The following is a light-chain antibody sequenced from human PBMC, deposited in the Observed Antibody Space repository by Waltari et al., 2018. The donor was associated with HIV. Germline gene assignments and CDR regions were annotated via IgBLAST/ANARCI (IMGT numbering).Light chain of an antibody. CDR2: DAS. CDR3: QQYDNLPS. V-gene: IGKV1-33*01. CDR1: QDISNY. J-gene: IGKJ4*01. Sequence: DIQMTHSPSSLSASVGDRVTITCQARQDISNYLNWYQQKPEKAPKLLIYDASNLETGVPSRFSGSGSGTDFTYTISSLQPEDIATYYCQQYDNLPSFGGGTKVEIK.